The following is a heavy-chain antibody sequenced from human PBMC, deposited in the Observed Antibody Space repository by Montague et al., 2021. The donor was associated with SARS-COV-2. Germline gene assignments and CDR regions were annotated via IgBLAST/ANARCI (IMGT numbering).Heavy chain of an antibody. V-gene: IGHV4-59*13. CDR3: AGEPDYGDYFDY. Sequence: SETLSLTCTVSGGSISSYSWSWIRQPPGKGLEWIGYIYYSGSTNYNPSLKIRVRISVDTSKNQFSLKLSSVTAADTAVYYCAGEPDYGDYFDYWGQGTLVTVSS. J-gene: IGHJ4*02. CDR1: GGSISSYS. CDR2: IYYSGST. D-gene: IGHD4-17*01.